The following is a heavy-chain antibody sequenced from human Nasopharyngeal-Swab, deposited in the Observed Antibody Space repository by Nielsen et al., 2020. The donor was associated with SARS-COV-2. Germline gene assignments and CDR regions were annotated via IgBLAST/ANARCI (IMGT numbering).Heavy chain of an antibody. CDR1: GYSFINYW. CDR2: IDPGDSDT. D-gene: IGHD6-13*01. J-gene: IGHJ4*02. Sequence: KVSCKGSGYSFINYWIGWVRQMPGKGLEWMGIIDPGDSDTRYSPSFQGQVTISADKSISTAYMQWSSLKALDTDMYYCTRLSSSWPDYWGQGTLVTVSS. CDR3: TRLSSSWPDY. V-gene: IGHV5-51*01.